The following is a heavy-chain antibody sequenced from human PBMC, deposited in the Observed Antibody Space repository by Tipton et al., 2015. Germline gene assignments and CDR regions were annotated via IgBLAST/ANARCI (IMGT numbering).Heavy chain of an antibody. CDR3: ACQDYDSLTRDYQTVDY. J-gene: IGHJ4*02. D-gene: IGHD3-9*01. V-gene: IGHV4-59*08. Sequence: LSLTCTVSGGSFSDYYWSWIRQSPGEGLEWIGYIYYSGCTNYNPSLRSRVAMSMDTSKNQFSLKLTSVTAADTAVYYCACQDYDSLTRDYQTVDYWGQGTLVTVSS. CDR2: IYYSGCT. CDR1: GGSFSDYY.